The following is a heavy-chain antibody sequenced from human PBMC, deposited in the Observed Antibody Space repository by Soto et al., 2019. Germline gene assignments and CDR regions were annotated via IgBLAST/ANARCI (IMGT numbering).Heavy chain of an antibody. CDR1: DGSLSGYF. CDR3: ARRGRYCSSRSSCYYYFDS. Sequence: SETLSLTCGVNDGSLSGYFWSWIRQSPGKGLEWIGEINPSGSISSNPSLKSRVTLSIDTSKNQFSLRLSSVTAADMAVYYCARRGRYCSSRSSCYYYFDSWVQGTLVTVSS. V-gene: IGHV4-34*01. CDR2: INPSGSI. J-gene: IGHJ4*02. D-gene: IGHD2-2*01.